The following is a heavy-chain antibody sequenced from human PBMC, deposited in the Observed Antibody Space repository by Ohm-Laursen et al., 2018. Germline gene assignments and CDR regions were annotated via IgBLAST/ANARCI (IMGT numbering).Heavy chain of an antibody. J-gene: IGHJ6*02. CDR3: AHEGRYYDFWSGRVSYYGMDV. CDR1: GYTFTSYY. CDR2: INPSGGST. V-gene: IGHV1-46*01. Sequence: GSSVKVSCNASGYTFTSYYMHWVRQAPGQGLEWMGIINPSGGSTSYAQKFQGRVTMTRDTSTSTVYMELSSLRSEDTAVYYCAHEGRYYDFWSGRVSYYGMDVWGQGTTVTVSS. D-gene: IGHD3-3*01.